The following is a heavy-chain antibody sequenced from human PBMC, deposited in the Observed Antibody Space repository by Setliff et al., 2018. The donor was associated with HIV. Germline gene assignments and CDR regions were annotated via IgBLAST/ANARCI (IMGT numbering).Heavy chain of an antibody. V-gene: IGHV1-8*01. D-gene: IGHD6-19*01. J-gene: IGHJ6*02. CDR2: MNPNSGKT. CDR3: ARVGSSGWYGYYYGMDV. Sequence: ASVKVSCKASGGTFSSYAINWVRQATGQGLEWMGWMNPNSGKTGYAQKSQGRVTITRNTSISTAYMELSSLRSEDTAVYYCARVGSSGWYGYYYGMDVWGQGTTVTVSS. CDR1: GGTFSSYA.